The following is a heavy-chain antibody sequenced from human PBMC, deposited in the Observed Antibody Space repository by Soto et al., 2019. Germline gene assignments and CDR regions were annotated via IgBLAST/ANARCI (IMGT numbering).Heavy chain of an antibody. J-gene: IGHJ6*02. CDR3: ARASPFTTSSPYYYYYGVDV. Sequence: GGSLRLSCATSGVIFSDYAMHWVRQAPGKGLEWVAFISYDGNNKFYADSVKGRVTISRDNSRSTLYLQMNSLRAEDTAVYYCARASPFTTSSPYYYYYGVDVWGQGTTVTVSS. D-gene: IGHD6-6*01. V-gene: IGHV3-30-3*01. CDR2: ISYDGNNK. CDR1: GVIFSDYA.